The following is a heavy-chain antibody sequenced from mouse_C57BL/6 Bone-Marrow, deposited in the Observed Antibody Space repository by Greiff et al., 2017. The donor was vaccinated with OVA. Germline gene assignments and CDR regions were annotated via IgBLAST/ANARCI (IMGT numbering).Heavy chain of an antibody. CDR2: SRNKANDYTT. CDR3: AREYGSSYYAMDY. V-gene: IGHV7-1*01. CDR1: GFTFSDFY. J-gene: IGHJ4*01. D-gene: IGHD1-1*01. Sequence: EVKLVESGGGLVQSGRSLRLSCATSGFTFSDFYMEWVRQAPGKGLEWIAASRNKANDYTTEYSASVKGRFIVSRDTSQSILYLQMNALRAEDTAIYYCAREYGSSYYAMDYWGQGTSVTVSS.